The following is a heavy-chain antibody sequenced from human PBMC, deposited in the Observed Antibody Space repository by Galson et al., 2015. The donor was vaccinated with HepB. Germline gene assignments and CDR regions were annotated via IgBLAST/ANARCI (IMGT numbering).Heavy chain of an antibody. D-gene: IGHD3-9*01. CDR3: AKRTYDLLIPGWFDP. CDR2: IHPSDSET. Sequence: QSGAEVKKPGESLKISCKGSGFNFATYWIGWVRQVPGRGPEWMGIIHPSDSETLYRPSFQGRVIISADKSVSTVYLQWSSLETSDSAMYYCAKRTYDLLIPGWFDPWGQGTLVTVSS. J-gene: IGHJ5*02. CDR1: GFNFATYW. V-gene: IGHV5-51*01.